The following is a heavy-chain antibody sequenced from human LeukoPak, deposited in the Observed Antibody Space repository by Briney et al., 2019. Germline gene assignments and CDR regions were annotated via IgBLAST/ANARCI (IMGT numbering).Heavy chain of an antibody. CDR2: MWFDGSNK. D-gene: IGHD6-13*01. CDR1: GFSFRTYG. J-gene: IGHJ4*02. CDR3: ARRPGIAAAGIDY. Sequence: GGSLRLSCAASGFSFRTYGMHWVRQAPDKGLEWVAVMWFDGSNKNYVDPVKGRFTISRDISKNTVFLQMNSLRVEDTAVYYCARRPGIAAAGIDYWGQGTLVTVSS. V-gene: IGHV3-33*01.